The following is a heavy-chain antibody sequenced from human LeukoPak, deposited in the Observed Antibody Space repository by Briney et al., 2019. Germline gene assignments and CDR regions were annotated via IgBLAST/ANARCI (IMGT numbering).Heavy chain of an antibody. D-gene: IGHD3-22*01. CDR1: GFTLSSYA. CDR3: ARDLGQYYDTSDNWFDP. Sequence: GGSLRLSCAASGFTLSSYAMSWVRQAPGKGLEWVSAISDSGNTYHADSVKGRFTISRDNAKNTLNLQMNSLRAEDTAVYYCARDLGQYYDTSDNWFDPWGQGTLVTVSS. J-gene: IGHJ5*02. V-gene: IGHV3-23*01. CDR2: ISDSGNT.